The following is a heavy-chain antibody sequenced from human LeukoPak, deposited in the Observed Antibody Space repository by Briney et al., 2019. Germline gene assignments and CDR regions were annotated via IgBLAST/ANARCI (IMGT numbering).Heavy chain of an antibody. CDR2: IYHSGST. CDR3: ASRRYCSSTSCRDGDY. J-gene: IGHJ4*02. CDR1: GYSISSGYY. Sequence: SETLSLTCAVSGYSISSGYYWGWIRQPPGKGLEWIGSIYHSGSTYYNPSLKSRVTISVDTSKNQFSLKLSSVTAAGTAVYYCASRRYCSSTSCRDGDYWGQGTLVTVSP. D-gene: IGHD2-2*01. V-gene: IGHV4-38-2*01.